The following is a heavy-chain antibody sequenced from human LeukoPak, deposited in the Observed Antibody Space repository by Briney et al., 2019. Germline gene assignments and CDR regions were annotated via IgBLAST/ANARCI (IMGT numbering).Heavy chain of an antibody. D-gene: IGHD3-3*01. Sequence: PSETLPLTCAVYGGSFSGYYWSWIRQPPGKGLEWIGEINHSGSTNYNPSLKSRVTISVDTSKNQFSLKLSSVTAADTAVYYCARLRYYDFWSGYDYYYGMDVWGQGTTVTVSS. CDR3: ARLRYYDFWSGYDYYYGMDV. CDR1: GGSFSGYY. J-gene: IGHJ6*02. V-gene: IGHV4-34*01. CDR2: INHSGST.